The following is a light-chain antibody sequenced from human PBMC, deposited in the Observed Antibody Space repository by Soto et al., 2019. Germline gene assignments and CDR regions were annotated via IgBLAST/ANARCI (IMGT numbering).Light chain of an antibody. Sequence: EIVLTQSPGTLSLSPGERGTVSCRASQSVSSSYLAWYQHKTGQAPRLLIYGASTRATGIPDRFSGSGSGTDFTLSISKLEPEDFAVYYCQQYGTSPWTFGQGTKVEIK. CDR2: GAS. CDR3: QQYGTSPWT. V-gene: IGKV3-20*01. CDR1: QSVSSSY. J-gene: IGKJ1*01.